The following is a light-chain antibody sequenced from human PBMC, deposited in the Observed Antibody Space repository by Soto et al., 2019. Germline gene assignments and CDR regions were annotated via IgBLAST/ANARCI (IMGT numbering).Light chain of an antibody. V-gene: IGLV3-1*01. CDR3: QAWDTGTVI. CDR1: KLGDKY. J-gene: IGLJ2*01. Sequence: SYELTQPPSVSVSPGQTASITCSGDKLGDKYASWYQQKPGQSPVVVIYQDKKRPSGIPDRVSGSNFGSTATLTIGGTQAMDEADYYCQAWDTGTVIFGGGTKLTVL. CDR2: QDK.